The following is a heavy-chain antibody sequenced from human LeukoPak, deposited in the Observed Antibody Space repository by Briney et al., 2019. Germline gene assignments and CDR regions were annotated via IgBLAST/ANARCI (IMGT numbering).Heavy chain of an antibody. CDR2: IYYSGST. CDR1: GGSISSYY. V-gene: IGHV4-59*08. D-gene: IGHD1-26*01. J-gene: IGHJ6*03. Sequence: SETLSLTCTVSGGSISSYYWSWIRQPPGKGLEWIGYIYYSGSTNYNPSLKSRVTISVDTSKNQFSLKLSSVTAADTAVYYCARGGLGDFYYYYYMDVWGKGTTVTISS. CDR3: ARGGLGDFYYYYYMDV.